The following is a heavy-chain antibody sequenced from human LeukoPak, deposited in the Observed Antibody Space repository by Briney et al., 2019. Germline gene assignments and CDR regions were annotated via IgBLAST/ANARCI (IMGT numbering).Heavy chain of an antibody. CDR2: IYYSGST. Sequence: PSETLSLACTVSGGTISSSSYYWGWIRQPPGKGLEWIGAIYYSGSTYYGPVHKHRVTISVDTSKNQFSLKLSSVTAADTAAYYCARAPYYYHNMDVWGKGTTVPLSS. CDR3: ARAPYYYHNMDV. V-gene: IGHV4-39*01. CDR1: GGTISSSSYY. J-gene: IGHJ6*03.